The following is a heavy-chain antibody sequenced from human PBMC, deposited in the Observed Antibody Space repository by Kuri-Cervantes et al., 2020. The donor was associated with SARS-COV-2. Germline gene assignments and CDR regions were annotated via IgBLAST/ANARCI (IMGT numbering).Heavy chain of an antibody. CDR3: AKTWSGYPYYFDY. CDR1: GFTFSSYS. CDR2: ISSSSSYI. D-gene: IGHD3-3*01. J-gene: IGHJ4*02. Sequence: GESLKISCAASGFTFSSYSMNWVRQAPGKGLEWVSSISSSSSYIYYADSVKGRFTISRDNAKNSLYLQMNSLRAEDTAVYYCAKTWSGYPYYFDYWGQGTLVTVSS. V-gene: IGHV3-21*04.